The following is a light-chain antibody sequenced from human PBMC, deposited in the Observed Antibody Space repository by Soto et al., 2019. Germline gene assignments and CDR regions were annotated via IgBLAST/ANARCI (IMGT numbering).Light chain of an antibody. CDR3: QSYDSSLSGFV. J-gene: IGLJ1*01. CDR2: EVS. Sequence: QSALTQPPSASGSLGQSVTISCTGTSSDIGDYNYVSWYQQHAGKAPKVMIYEVSQRPSGVPDRFSGSKSGNTASLAITGLQAEDEADYYCQSYDSSLSGFVFGTGTKLTVL. CDR1: SSDIGDYNY. V-gene: IGLV2-8*01.